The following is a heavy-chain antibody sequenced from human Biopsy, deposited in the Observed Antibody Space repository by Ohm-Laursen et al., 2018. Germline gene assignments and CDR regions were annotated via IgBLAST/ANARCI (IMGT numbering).Heavy chain of an antibody. CDR1: GFTFCHYA. CDR2: VWYDGTNE. CDR3: ARGLSSGWYGYFDV. V-gene: IGHV3-33*01. J-gene: IGHJ2*01. Sequence: SLRLSCAASGFTFCHYAMHWVRQAPGKGLEWVSLVWYDGTNEDYADSVKGRFTISRDNSKNTLYLQINTLTLEDTAFYYCARGLSSGWYGYFDVWGRGTLVTVSS. D-gene: IGHD6-19*01.